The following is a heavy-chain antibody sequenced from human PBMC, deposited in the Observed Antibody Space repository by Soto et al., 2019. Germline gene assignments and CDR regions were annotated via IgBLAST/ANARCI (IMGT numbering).Heavy chain of an antibody. J-gene: IGHJ4*02. CDR1: GGPISSNY. Sequence: SETLSLTCTVSGGPISSNYWTWIRQPPGKGLEWIGYVYNSGSTNYNPSLKSRVTISEDTSKSQFSLKGNYMTAADTAVYYCARCISKAVAGSTRYNWGQGTLVPVAS. CDR2: VYNSGST. D-gene: IGHD6-13*01. CDR3: ARCISKAVAGSTRYN. V-gene: IGHV4-59*01.